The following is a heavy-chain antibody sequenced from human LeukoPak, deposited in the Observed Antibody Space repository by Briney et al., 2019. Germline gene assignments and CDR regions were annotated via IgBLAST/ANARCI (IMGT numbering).Heavy chain of an antibody. D-gene: IGHD6-13*01. CDR1: GGSFSGYY. J-gene: IGHJ4*02. V-gene: IGHV4-34*01. Sequence: SETLSLTCAVYGGSFSGYYWSWIRQPPGKGLEWIGEINHSGSTNYNPSLKSRVTISVDTSKNQFSLKLSSVTAADTAVYYCARGGDSSSLDYWGQGTLVTVSS. CDR3: ARGGDSSSLDY. CDR2: INHSGST.